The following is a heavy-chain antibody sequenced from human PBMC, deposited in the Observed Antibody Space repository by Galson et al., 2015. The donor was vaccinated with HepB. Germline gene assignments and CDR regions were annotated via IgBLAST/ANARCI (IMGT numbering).Heavy chain of an antibody. V-gene: IGHV3-21*06. CDR1: EFTFGSSS. D-gene: IGHD3-10*01. CDR2: ISSSNSHI. CDR3: ARSIRGSRVRGFDD. J-gene: IGHJ4*02. Sequence: SLRLSCAASEFTFGSSSMNWVRQAPGKGLEWVSSISSSNSHIDYADAMKRRFTSSRDNAKNSLYLLMNSLRAEDTAVYYCARSIRGSRVRGFDDWGKGTLVTVSS.